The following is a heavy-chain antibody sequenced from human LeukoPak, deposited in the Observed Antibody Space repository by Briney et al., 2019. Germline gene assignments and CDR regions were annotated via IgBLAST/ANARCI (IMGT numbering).Heavy chain of an antibody. CDR2: ISGNSGSI. V-gene: IGHV3-9*01. Sequence: GRSLRLACAASGFTFDDYAMHWVRQAPGKGLEWVSGISGNSGSIGYADSVKGRFTIYRDNAKNSLYLQMNSLRAEDTALYYCAKDMVWSGTHYYYGMDVWGQGTTVTVSS. D-gene: IGHD3-10*01. J-gene: IGHJ6*02. CDR3: AKDMVWSGTHYYYGMDV. CDR1: GFTFDDYA.